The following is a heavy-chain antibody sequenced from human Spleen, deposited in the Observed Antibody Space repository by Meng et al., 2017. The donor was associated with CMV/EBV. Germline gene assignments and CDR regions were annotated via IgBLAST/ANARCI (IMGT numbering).Heavy chain of an antibody. J-gene: IGHJ4*02. D-gene: IGHD2-2*01. CDR1: GGSFSGYY. Sequence: AVYGGSFSGYYWSWIRQPPGKGLEWIGEINHSGGTNYNPSLKSRVTISVDTSKNQFSLKLSSVTAADTAVYYCARGKPAASNPYFDYWGQGTLVTVSS. CDR3: ARGKPAASNPYFDY. CDR2: INHSGGT. V-gene: IGHV4-34*01.